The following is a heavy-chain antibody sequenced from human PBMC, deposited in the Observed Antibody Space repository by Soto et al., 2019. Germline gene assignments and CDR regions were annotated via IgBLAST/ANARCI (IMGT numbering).Heavy chain of an antibody. CDR1: GFSFTSYT. J-gene: IGHJ5*02. CDR3: ARYAYGLSSSSWYRGGWFDP. CDR2: ISGSGSSP. V-gene: IGHV3-23*01. Sequence: EVQLLESGGGLGQPGGSLRLSCAASGFSFTSYTMAWVRQAPGKGLGGVSAISGSGSSPYYADSVKGRFTVSRDSSKDMVNLQMDSLRAEDTAVYYCARYAYGLSSSSWYRGGWFDPWGQGTLVTVSS. D-gene: IGHD6-13*01.